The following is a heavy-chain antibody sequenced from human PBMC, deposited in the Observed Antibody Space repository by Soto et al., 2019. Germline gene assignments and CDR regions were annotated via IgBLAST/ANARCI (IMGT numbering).Heavy chain of an antibody. Sequence: SETLSLTCTVSGGSISSSSYYWGWIRQPPGTGLEWIGYIYHSGSTYYNPSLKSRVTISVDRSKNQFSLKLSSVTAADTAVYYCARGSRYYYDSSGYYYYDYWGQGTLVTVSS. V-gene: IGHV4-39*07. J-gene: IGHJ4*02. CDR3: ARGSRYYYDSSGYYYYDY. D-gene: IGHD3-22*01. CDR2: IYHSGST. CDR1: GGSISSSSYY.